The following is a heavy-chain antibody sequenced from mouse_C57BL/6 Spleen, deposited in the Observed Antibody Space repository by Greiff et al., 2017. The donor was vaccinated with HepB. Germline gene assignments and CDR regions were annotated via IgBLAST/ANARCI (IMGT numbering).Heavy chain of an antibody. V-gene: IGHV1-69*01. CDR1: GYTFTSYW. D-gene: IGHD1-1*01. CDR2: IDPSDSYT. J-gene: IGHJ1*03. Sequence: VQLQQPGAELVMPGASVKLSCKASGYTFTSYWMHWVKQRPGQGLEWIGEIDPSDSYTNYNQKFKGKSTLTVDKSSSTAYMQLSSLTSEDSAVYYCARGDPYGRYFDVWGTGTTVTVSS. CDR3: ARGDPYGRYFDV.